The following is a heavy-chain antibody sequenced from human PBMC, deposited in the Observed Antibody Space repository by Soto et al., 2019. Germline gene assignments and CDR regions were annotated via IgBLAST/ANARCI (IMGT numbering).Heavy chain of an antibody. J-gene: IGHJ6*02. Sequence: QVQLQESGPGLVKPSQTLSLTCTVSGGSISSGGYYWSWIRQHPGKGLEWIGNIYYSGSTDYNPSLKSRVTISVDTSKNQFSLKLSSVNAADTAVYYCARDLGRDGYYYGMDVWGQGTTVTVSS. CDR1: GGSISSGGYY. V-gene: IGHV4-31*03. CDR3: ARDLGRDGYYYGMDV. D-gene: IGHD2-15*01. CDR2: IYYSGST.